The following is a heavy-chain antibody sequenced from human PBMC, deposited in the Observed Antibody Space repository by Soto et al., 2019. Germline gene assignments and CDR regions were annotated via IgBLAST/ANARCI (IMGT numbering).Heavy chain of an antibody. D-gene: IGHD3-10*01. CDR3: ARGDSGQLFVEF. V-gene: IGHV4-59*01. CDR2: IYYSGST. CDR1: GGSISSYY. J-gene: IGHJ4*02. Sequence: SETLSLTCTVSGGSISSYYWSWIRQPPGKGLEWIGYIYYSGSTNYNPSLKSRVTMTRDTSTTTVFMDLSSLRSEDTAVYYCARGDSGQLFVEFWGQGTLVTVSS.